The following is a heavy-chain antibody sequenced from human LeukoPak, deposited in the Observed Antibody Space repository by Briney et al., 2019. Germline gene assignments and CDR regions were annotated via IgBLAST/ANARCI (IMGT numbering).Heavy chain of an antibody. J-gene: IGHJ4*02. CDR3: ARVVGSSGYLY. CDR1: GYTFTSYY. CDR2: INPSGAST. V-gene: IGHV1-46*01. Sequence: ASVKVSCKASGYTFTSYYMHRVRQAPGQGLEWMGIINPSGASTSYAQKFQGRVTMTRDTSTSTVYMELSSLRSEDTAVYYCARVVGSSGYLYWGQGTLVTVSS. D-gene: IGHD3-22*01.